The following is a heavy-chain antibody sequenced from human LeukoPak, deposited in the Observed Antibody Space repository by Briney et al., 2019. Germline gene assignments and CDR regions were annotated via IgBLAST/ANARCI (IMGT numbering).Heavy chain of an antibody. D-gene: IGHD2-15*01. V-gene: IGHV1-18*01. J-gene: IGHJ4*02. CDR3: AGDQTPARYCSGGSCYSGGY. Sequence: ASVKVSCKASGYTFTSYGISWVRQAPGQGLEWMGWISAYNGNTNYAQKLQGRVTMTTDTSTSTAYMELRSLRSDDTAVYYCAGDQTPARYCSGGSCYSGGYWGQGTLVTVSS. CDR2: ISAYNGNT. CDR1: GYTFTSYG.